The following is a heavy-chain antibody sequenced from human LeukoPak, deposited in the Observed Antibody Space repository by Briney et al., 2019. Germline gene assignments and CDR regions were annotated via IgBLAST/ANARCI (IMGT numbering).Heavy chain of an antibody. V-gene: IGHV3-53*01. CDR1: GFTVSSNY. J-gene: IGHJ4*02. CDR2: IYSGGYT. D-gene: IGHD6-19*01. CDR3: ARVGGIAVAGTRGYYFDY. Sequence: GGSLRLSCAASGFTVSSNYMTWVRQAPGKGLEWVSVIYSGGYTDYADSVKGRFTFSSDNSKNTLYLQINSLRAEDTAFYYCARVGGIAVAGTRGYYFDYWGQGTLVTVSS.